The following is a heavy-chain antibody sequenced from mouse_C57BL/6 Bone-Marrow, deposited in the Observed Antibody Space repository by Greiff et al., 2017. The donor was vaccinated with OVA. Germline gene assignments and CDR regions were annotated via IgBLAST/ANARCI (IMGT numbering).Heavy chain of an antibody. CDR3: ARRSYYDYDGTAYYAMDY. J-gene: IGHJ4*01. V-gene: IGHV1-64*01. CDR1: GYTFTSYW. CDR2: IHPNSGST. Sequence: VKLQQPGAELVKPGASVKLSCKASGYTFTSYWMHWVKQRPGQGLEWIGMIHPNSGSTNYNEKFKSKATLTVDKSSSTAYMQLSSLTSEDSAVYYCARRSYYDYDGTAYYAMDYWGQGTSVTVSS. D-gene: IGHD2-4*01.